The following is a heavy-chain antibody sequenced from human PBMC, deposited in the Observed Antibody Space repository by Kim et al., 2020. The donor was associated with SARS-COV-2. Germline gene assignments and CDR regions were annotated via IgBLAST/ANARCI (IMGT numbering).Heavy chain of an antibody. CDR2: IRYDGSIT. CDR3: AKSDWFEP. Sequence: GGSLRLSCAASGFSVTSYWMHWVRQAPEKGLVWVSRIRYDGSITGYADSVRGRFTISRDDAKNTAYLQMDSLRVEDTAVYYCAKSDWFEPWGQGTLVTGS. CDR1: GFSVTSYW. V-gene: IGHV3-74*01. J-gene: IGHJ5*02.